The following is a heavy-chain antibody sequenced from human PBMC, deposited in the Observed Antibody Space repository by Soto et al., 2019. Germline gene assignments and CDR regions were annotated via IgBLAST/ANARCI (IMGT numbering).Heavy chain of an antibody. CDR1: GCTFSSYA. Sequence: SVKVSCKASGCTFSSYAISWVRQAPGQGLEWMGGIIPIFGTANYAQKFQGRVTITADESTSTACMELSSLRSEDTAVYYCASELYGYHDAFDIWGQGTMVTVSS. CDR3: ASELYGYHDAFDI. J-gene: IGHJ3*02. D-gene: IGHD5-18*01. CDR2: IIPIFGTA. V-gene: IGHV1-69*13.